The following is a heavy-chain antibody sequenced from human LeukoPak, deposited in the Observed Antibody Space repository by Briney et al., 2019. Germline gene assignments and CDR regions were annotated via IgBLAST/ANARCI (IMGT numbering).Heavy chain of an antibody. V-gene: IGHV1-18*04. CDR2: IIPGGGT. CDR1: GYTFTNYF. J-gene: IGHJ4*02. CDR3: ARDARVSSFFDY. Sequence: GASVKVSCKASGYTFTNYFIHFVRQAPGQGLEWMGAIIPGGGTNYAQKLQGRVTMTTDTSTSTAYMELRSLRSDDTAVYYCARDARVSSFFDYWGQGTLVTVSS. D-gene: IGHD1-26*01.